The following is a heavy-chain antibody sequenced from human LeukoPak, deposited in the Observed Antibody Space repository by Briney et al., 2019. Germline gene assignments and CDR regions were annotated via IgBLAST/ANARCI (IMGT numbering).Heavy chain of an antibody. Sequence: PGGSLRLSCAVSGLTFSNVWMHWVRQAPGQGLVWVSRINSAGSSTVYADPVKGRFTISRDNAKNMLYLQMNSLRADDTAVYYCASFRDSANWGQGTMVTVSS. D-gene: IGHD2-15*01. CDR2: INSAGSST. V-gene: IGHV3-74*01. CDR1: GLTFSNVW. CDR3: ASFRDSAN. J-gene: IGHJ3*01.